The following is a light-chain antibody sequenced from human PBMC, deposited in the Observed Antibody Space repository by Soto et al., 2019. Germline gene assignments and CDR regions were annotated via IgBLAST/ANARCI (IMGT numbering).Light chain of an antibody. CDR2: DVS. V-gene: IGKV3-11*01. CDR1: QSVSIA. CDR3: QQRSSCPGT. Sequence: HSLATLSLSKRERATLSCRASQSVSIAVAWYQQKPGQAPRILLFDVSNRATASPARVSGIGSGTGVTLTIISLEDEDFALYYCQQRSSCPGTFGQGSIVDVK. J-gene: IGKJ1*01.